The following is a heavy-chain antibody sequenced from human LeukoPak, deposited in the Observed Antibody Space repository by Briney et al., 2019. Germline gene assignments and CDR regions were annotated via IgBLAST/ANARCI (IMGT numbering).Heavy chain of an antibody. Sequence: WVAVIWYDGSNKYYADSVKGRFTISRDNSKNTLYLQMNSLRAEDTAVYYCARARAVFDYWGQGTLVTVSS. CDR2: IWYDGSNK. V-gene: IGHV3-33*01. J-gene: IGHJ4*02. CDR3: ARARAVFDY.